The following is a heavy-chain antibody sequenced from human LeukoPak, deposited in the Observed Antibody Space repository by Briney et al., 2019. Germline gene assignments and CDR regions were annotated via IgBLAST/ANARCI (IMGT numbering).Heavy chain of an antibody. CDR1: GGSISSYY. CDR3: ARRVSGYSSGWHTRGLNYCYYMDV. D-gene: IGHD6-19*01. J-gene: IGHJ6*03. Sequence: SETLSLTCTVSGGSISSYYWSWIRQPPGKGLEWIGYIYYSGSTNYNPSLKSRVTISVDTSENQFSLKLSSVTAADTAVYYCARRVSGYSSGWHTRGLNYCYYMDVWGKGTTVTVSS. V-gene: IGHV4-59*08. CDR2: IYYSGST.